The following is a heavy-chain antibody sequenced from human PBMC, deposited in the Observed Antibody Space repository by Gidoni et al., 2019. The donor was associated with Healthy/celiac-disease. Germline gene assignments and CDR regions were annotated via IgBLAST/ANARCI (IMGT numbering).Heavy chain of an antibody. CDR1: GFTFSSYC. CDR2: IAYDGSNK. Sequence: QVQLVESGGGVVQPGRSLRLSWAASGFTFSSYCIHWVRQAPGKGLEWVEVIAYDGSNKDYADSVKGRFTISRENSKKTLYVQMNRLRAEDTAVYYCAKPSRKGYSSSWLNYWGKGTLVTVSS. J-gene: IGHJ4*02. D-gene: IGHD6-13*01. V-gene: IGHV3-30*18. CDR3: AKPSRKGYSSSWLNY.